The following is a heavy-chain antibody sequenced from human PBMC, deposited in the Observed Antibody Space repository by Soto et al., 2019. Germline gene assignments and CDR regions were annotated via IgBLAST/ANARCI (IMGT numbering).Heavy chain of an antibody. Sequence: QVQLVQSGAEVKKPGSSVKVSCKASGGTFSSYAISWVRQAPGQGLEWMGGLIPFFGTANYAQKFQGRVTITADESTSTAYMELSSLRSEDTAVYYCARYRYGYRYFDYWGQGTLVTVSS. CDR2: LIPFFGTA. CDR3: ARYRYGYRYFDY. CDR1: GGTFSSYA. V-gene: IGHV1-69*12. J-gene: IGHJ4*02. D-gene: IGHD5-18*01.